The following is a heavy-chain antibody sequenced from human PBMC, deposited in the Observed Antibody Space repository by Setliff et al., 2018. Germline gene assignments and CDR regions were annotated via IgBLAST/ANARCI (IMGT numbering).Heavy chain of an antibody. CDR1: GYSISSDSY. Sequence: SETLSLTCAVSGYSISSDSYWGWIRQPPGKGLEWIGSTYHSGRNYYNPSLKSRVIISVDTSKNQFSLKLSSVTAADTAVYYCARHYYDSGGYYIDYWGQGTLVTVSS. D-gene: IGHD3-22*01. J-gene: IGHJ4*02. V-gene: IGHV4-38-2*01. CDR2: TYHSGRN. CDR3: ARHYYDSGGYYIDY.